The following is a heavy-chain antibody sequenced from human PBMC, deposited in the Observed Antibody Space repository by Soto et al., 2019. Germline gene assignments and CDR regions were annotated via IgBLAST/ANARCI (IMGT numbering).Heavy chain of an antibody. D-gene: IGHD5-18*01. CDR1: GFTFSSYA. Sequence: PGGSLRLSCAASGFTFSSYAMSWVRQAPGKGLEWVSAISGSGGSTYYADSVKGRFTISRDNSKNTLYLQMNSLRAEDTAVYYCAKDGWIQLWLVTWYDYWGQGTLVTVSS. V-gene: IGHV3-23*01. CDR3: AKDGWIQLWLVTWYDY. J-gene: IGHJ4*02. CDR2: ISGSGGST.